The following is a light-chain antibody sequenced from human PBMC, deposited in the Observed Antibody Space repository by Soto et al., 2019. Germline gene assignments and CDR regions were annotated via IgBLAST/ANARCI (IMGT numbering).Light chain of an antibody. CDR2: GAS. CDR3: HHYRTS. Sequence: EIVLTQSPGTLSLSPGERATLSCRASQGVSSSYLAWYQQKPGQPPRLLIYGASSRATGIPDRFSGSGSGTDFTLTITRLEPEDFSLYYCHHYRTSFGGGTKVEIK. V-gene: IGKV3-20*01. CDR1: QGVSSSY. J-gene: IGKJ4*01.